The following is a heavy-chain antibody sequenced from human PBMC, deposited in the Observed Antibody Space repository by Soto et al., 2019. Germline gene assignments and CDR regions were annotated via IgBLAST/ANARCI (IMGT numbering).Heavy chain of an antibody. CDR3: ARDPSPGAY. J-gene: IGHJ4*02. V-gene: IGHV3-21*01. CDR1: GFTFSSYN. Sequence: GGSLRLSCAASGFTFSSYNMNWVRQAPGKGLEWVSSITSSSDYIYYADSVKGRFTISRDNAKNSLYLQMNSLRAEDTAVYYCARDPSPGAYWGQGTLVTVSS. CDR2: ITSSSDYI.